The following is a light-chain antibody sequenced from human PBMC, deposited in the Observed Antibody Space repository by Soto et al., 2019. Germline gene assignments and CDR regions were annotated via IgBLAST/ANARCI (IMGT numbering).Light chain of an antibody. CDR3: VLYLGSGIWV. J-gene: IGLJ3*02. CDR1: SGSVSTAYY. CDR2: STN. V-gene: IGLV8-61*01. Sequence: QTVVTQEPSFSVSPGGTVTLTCGLNSGSVSTAYYPSWYQQTPGQAPRTLVYSTNTRSSGVPDRFSGSILGNKAALTTTGAQADDEAHYYCVLYLGSGIWVFGGGTKLTVL.